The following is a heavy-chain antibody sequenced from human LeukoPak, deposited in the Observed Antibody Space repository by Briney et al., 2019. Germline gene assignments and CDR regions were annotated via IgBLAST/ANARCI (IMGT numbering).Heavy chain of an antibody. Sequence: ASVKVSCKASGYTFTSYGISWVRQAPGQGLEWMGWISVYNGNTNSAQRLQGRVTMTADTSTSTAYMELRGLRYDDTAVYYCARDRYDFWSAYVGNFPDSWGQGTLVTVSS. CDR3: ARDRYDFWSAYVGNFPDS. CDR1: GYTFTSYG. CDR2: ISVYNGNT. D-gene: IGHD3-3*01. V-gene: IGHV1-18*01. J-gene: IGHJ5*01.